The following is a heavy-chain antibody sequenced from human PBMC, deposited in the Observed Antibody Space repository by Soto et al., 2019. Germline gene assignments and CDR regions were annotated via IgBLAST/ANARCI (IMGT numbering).Heavy chain of an antibody. CDR1: GGTFSSYA. Sequence: SVKVSCKASGGTFSSYAISWVRQAPGQGLEWMGGIIPIFGTANYAQKFQGRVTITADESTSTAYMELSSLRSEDTAVYYCARGRKYCSSTSCPFDYWGQGTLVTVSS. V-gene: IGHV1-69*13. CDR2: IIPIFGTA. J-gene: IGHJ4*02. CDR3: ARGRKYCSSTSCPFDY. D-gene: IGHD2-2*01.